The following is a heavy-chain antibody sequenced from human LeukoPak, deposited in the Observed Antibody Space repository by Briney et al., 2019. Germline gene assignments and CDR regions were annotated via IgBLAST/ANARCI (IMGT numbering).Heavy chain of an antibody. CDR2: INHSGST. Sequence: SETLSLTCAVYGGSFSGYYWSWIRQPPGKGLEWIGEINHSGSTNYNPSLKSRVTISVDTSKNQFSLKLSSATAADTAAYYCARGPLGSSSDYWGQGTLVTVSS. CDR1: GGSFSGYY. V-gene: IGHV4-34*01. J-gene: IGHJ4*02. D-gene: IGHD6-6*01. CDR3: ARGPLGSSSDY.